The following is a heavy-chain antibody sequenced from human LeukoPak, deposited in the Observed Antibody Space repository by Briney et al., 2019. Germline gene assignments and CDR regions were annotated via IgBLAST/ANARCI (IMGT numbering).Heavy chain of an antibody. CDR1: GYTFTSYY. Sequence: ASVKVSCKASGYTFTSYYMHWVRQAPGQGLEWMGLINPSGGSTSYAQKFQGRVTMTRDTSTSTVYMELSSLRSEDTAVYYCARGHQYQLMDSYYGMDVWGQGTTVTVSS. V-gene: IGHV1-46*01. CDR3: ARGHQYQLMDSYYGMDV. CDR2: INPSGGST. J-gene: IGHJ6*02. D-gene: IGHD2-2*01.